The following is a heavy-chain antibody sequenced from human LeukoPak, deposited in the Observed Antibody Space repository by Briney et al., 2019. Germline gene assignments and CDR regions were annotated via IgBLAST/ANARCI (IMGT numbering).Heavy chain of an antibody. Sequence: SETLSLTCAVYGGSFSGYYWSWIRQPPGKGLEWIGEINHSGSTNYNPSLRSRVTISVDTSKNQFSLKLSSVTAADTAVYYCARGRYYFDYWGQGTLVTVSS. CDR3: ARGRYYFDY. J-gene: IGHJ4*02. V-gene: IGHV4-34*01. CDR1: GGSFSGYY. CDR2: INHSGST.